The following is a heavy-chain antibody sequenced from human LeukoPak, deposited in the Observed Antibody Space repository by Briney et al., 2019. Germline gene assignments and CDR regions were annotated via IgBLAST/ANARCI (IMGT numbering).Heavy chain of an antibody. J-gene: IGHJ4*02. CDR3: TTDQDYGDSVDY. D-gene: IGHD4-17*01. CDR2: IWYDGSNK. CDR1: GFTFSSYG. Sequence: GGSLRLSCAASGFTFSSYGMHWVRQAPGKGLEWVAVIWYDGSNKYYADSVKGRFTISRDNSKNTLYLQMNSLKTEDTAVYYCTTDQDYGDSVDYWGRGTLVTVSS. V-gene: IGHV3-33*01.